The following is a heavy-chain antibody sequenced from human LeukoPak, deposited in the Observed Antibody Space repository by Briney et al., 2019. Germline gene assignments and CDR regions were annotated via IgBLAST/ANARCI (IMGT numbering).Heavy chain of an antibody. Sequence: GGSLRLSCAASGFTFSSYAMHWVRQAPGKGLEWVAVISYDGSNKYYADSEKGRFTISRDNSKNTLYLQMNSLRAEDTAVYYCAKDQTDIVVVPAATYYYYGMDVWAQGTTVSVSS. CDR1: GFTFSSYA. V-gene: IGHV3-30-3*01. D-gene: IGHD2-2*01. J-gene: IGHJ6*02. CDR2: ISYDGSNK. CDR3: AKDQTDIVVVPAATYYYYGMDV.